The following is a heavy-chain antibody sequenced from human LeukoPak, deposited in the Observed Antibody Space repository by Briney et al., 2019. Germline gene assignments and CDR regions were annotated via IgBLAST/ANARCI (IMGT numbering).Heavy chain of an antibody. CDR1: GGSFSAYY. Sequence: PSETLSLTCAVYGGSFSAYYWSWIRQPPGEGLEWIGEINHSGSTYYNPSLKSRVTISVDTSKNQFSLKLSSVTAADTAVYYCARDSRSGWGNWFDPWGQGTLVTVSS. J-gene: IGHJ5*02. V-gene: IGHV4-34*01. D-gene: IGHD6-19*01. CDR3: ARDSRSGWGNWFDP. CDR2: INHSGST.